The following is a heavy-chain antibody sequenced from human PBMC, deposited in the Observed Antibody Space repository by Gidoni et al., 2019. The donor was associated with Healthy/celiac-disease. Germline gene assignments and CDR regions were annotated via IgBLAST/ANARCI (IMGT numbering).Heavy chain of an antibody. CDR2: INHSGST. J-gene: IGHJ5*02. CDR3: ARAPNAGYSSSWYPVQRRNWFDP. CDR1: GGSFSGYY. Sequence: QVQLQQWGAGLLKPSETQSLTCAVYGGSFSGYYWSWIRQPPGKGLEWIGEINHSGSTNYNPSLKSRVTISVDTSKNQFSLKLSSVTAADTAVYYCARAPNAGYSSSWYPVQRRNWFDPWGQGTLVTVSS. V-gene: IGHV4-34*01. D-gene: IGHD6-13*01.